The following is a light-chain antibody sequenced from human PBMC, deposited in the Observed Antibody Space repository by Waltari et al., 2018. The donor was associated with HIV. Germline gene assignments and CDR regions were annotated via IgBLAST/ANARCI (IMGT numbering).Light chain of an antibody. J-gene: IGLJ2*01. CDR2: SDH. CDR1: SSNIGNNP. Sequence: QSVLTQPPSASGSPGQRVTISCSGSSSNIGNNPTNWYQQLPGTTPQLLVYSDHRRPSGAPDLFSGSNSGTSASLAISGLQSEDEGDYYCASWDNNRDGRVFGGRTKLTVL. CDR3: ASWDNNRDGRV. V-gene: IGLV1-44*01.